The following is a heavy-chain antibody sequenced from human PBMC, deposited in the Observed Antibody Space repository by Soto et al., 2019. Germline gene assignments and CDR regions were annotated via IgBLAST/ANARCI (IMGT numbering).Heavy chain of an antibody. Sequence: EVHLVESGGGLVKPGGSLRVSCAAAGFIFSDYSMNWVRQAPGQGLEWVSSISRISDFIYYADPVTGRFTISSDNAKNSVYLQRSSLRAEDTAIYDGARAGFGEIPYYYYAMDVWGQGTPVTVSS. CDR2: ISRISDFI. V-gene: IGHV3-21*01. J-gene: IGHJ6*02. CDR3: ARAGFGEIPYYYYAMDV. D-gene: IGHD3-10*01. CDR1: GFIFSDYS.